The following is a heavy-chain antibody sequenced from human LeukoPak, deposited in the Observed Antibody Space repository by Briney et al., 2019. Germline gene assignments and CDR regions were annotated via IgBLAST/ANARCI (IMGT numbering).Heavy chain of an antibody. D-gene: IGHD6-25*01. J-gene: IGHJ4*02. CDR2: IYYSGST. CDR1: GGSISSYY. CDR3: ARFFSSAQGYFDY. Sequence: PSETLSLTCTVSGGSISSYYWSWIRQPPGKGLEWIGYIYYSGSTNYNPSLKSRVTISVDTSKNQFSLKLSSVTAADTAVYYCARFFSSAQGYFDYRGQGTLVTVSS. V-gene: IGHV4-59*08.